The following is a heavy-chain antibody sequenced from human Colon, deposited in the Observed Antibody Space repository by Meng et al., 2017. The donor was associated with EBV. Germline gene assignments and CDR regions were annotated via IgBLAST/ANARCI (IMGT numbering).Heavy chain of an antibody. J-gene: IGHJ4*02. CDR3: ARVSSGWDYFDY. CDR2: IYYSGST. V-gene: IGHV4-31*03. Sequence: VQLQEWGPGLLKPSHTLSLPCTVSCGSVSSGGYYWTWIRQHPGKGLEWFGHIYYSGSTFYNPSLKRRVIISIDTSKNQFSLNLGSVTAADTAVYYCARVSSGWDYFDYWGQGTLVTVSP. CDR1: CGSVSSGGYY. D-gene: IGHD6-19*01.